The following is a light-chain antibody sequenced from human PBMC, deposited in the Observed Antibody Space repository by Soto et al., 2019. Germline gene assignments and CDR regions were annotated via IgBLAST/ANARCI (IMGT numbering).Light chain of an antibody. CDR3: QQRSNWPPLT. J-gene: IGKJ4*01. V-gene: IGKV3-11*01. Sequence: EIVLTQSPGTLSVSPGERATLSCRASQSVSSNLAWYQQKPGQAPRLLMYGASSRATGIPARFSGSGSGTDFTLTISSLEPEDFAVYYCQQRSNWPPLTFGGGTKVDIK. CDR1: QSVSSN. CDR2: GAS.